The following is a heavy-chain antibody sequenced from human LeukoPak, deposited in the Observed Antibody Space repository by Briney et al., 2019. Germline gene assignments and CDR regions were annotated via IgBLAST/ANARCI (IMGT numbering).Heavy chain of an antibody. CDR3: ARDINGFAQGGSGFDY. CDR2: TYHRSNWYN. V-gene: IGHV6-1*01. D-gene: IGHD3-10*01. CDR1: GDSVSSNSAA. Sequence: SQTLSLTCAISGDSVSSNSAARNWTRHSPSRCLDCLGKTYHRSNWYNDYAASVKSRITINPDTSTNQFSLQLNSVTPEDTAVYYCARDINGFAQGGSGFDYWGQGTLVTVSS. J-gene: IGHJ4*02.